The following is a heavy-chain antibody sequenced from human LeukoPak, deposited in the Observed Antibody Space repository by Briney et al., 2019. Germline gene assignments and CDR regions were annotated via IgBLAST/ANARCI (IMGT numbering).Heavy chain of an antibody. CDR1: GFTFGRYW. V-gene: IGHV3-74*01. J-gene: IGHJ5*02. CDR2: ITSDGSST. Sequence: GGSLRLSCAASGFTFGRYWMHWVRQAPGKGLVWVSRITSDGSSTTYADSVKGRFTISRDNAKNTLYLQMNSLRAEDTALYYCARDQDRFHPWGQGTLVTVSS. CDR3: ARDQDRFHP.